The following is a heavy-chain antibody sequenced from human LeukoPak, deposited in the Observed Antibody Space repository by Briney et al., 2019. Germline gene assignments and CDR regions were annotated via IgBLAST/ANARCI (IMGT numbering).Heavy chain of an antibody. D-gene: IGHD3-10*01. CDR1: GFTFSDYY. CDR3: ARGLWWFGELSDAFDI. J-gene: IGHJ3*02. CDR2: ISSSGSTI. V-gene: IGHV3-11*01. Sequence: GGSLRLSCAASGFTFSDYYMSWIRQAPGKGLEWVSYISSSGSTIYYADSVKGRFTISRDNAKNSLYLQMNSLRAEDTAVYYCARGLWWFGELSDAFDIWGQGTMVTVSS.